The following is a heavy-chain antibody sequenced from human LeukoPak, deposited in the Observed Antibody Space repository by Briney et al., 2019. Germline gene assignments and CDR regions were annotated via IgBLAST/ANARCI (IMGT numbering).Heavy chain of an antibody. Sequence: VASVTVSCEASGGTFSTFSINWVRQAPGQGLELMGGRIPLSGTPHYAHQFQDRLTVTADHAKNTVYMELGSLSSEDNAVYYCLTISPGQTGSYSGWYYDLWGRGTLVTVAS. CDR3: LTISPGQTGSYSGWYYDL. D-gene: IGHD3-10*01. CDR2: RIPLSGTP. CDR1: GGTFSTFS. V-gene: IGHV1-69*01. J-gene: IGHJ2*01.